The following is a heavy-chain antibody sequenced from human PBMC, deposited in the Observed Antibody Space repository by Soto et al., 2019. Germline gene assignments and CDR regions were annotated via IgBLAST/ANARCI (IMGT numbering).Heavy chain of an antibody. D-gene: IGHD3-3*01. Sequence: PSETLSLTCAVSGGSISSGGYSWSWIRQPPGKGLEWIGYIYHSGSTYYNPSLKSRVTISVDTSKNQFSLKLSSVTAADTAVYYCARHYDLSFDYWGQGTLVTVSS. CDR2: IYHSGST. CDR3: ARHYDLSFDY. CDR1: GGSISSGGYS. V-gene: IGHV4-30-2*01. J-gene: IGHJ4*02.